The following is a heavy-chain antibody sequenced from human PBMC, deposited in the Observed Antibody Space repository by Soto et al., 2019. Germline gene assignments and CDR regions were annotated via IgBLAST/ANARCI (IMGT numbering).Heavy chain of an antibody. D-gene: IGHD4-17*01. CDR3: AKDYRTTVTHFDY. CDR2: ISYDGSNK. Sequence: GGSLRLSCAASGFTFSSYGMHWVRQAPGKGLEWVAVISYDGSNKYYADSVKGRFTISRDNSKNTLYLQMNSLRAEDTAVYYCAKDYRTTVTHFDYWGQGTLVTVSS. CDR1: GFTFSSYG. J-gene: IGHJ4*02. V-gene: IGHV3-30*18.